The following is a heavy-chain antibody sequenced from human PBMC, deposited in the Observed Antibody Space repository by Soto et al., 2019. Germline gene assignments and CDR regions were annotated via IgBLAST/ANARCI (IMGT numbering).Heavy chain of an antibody. CDR2: ISNSGST. CDR1: GGSVSSGSYY. D-gene: IGHD4-4*01. V-gene: IGHV4-61*01. Sequence: QVQLQESGPGLVKPSETLSLTCTVSGGSVSSGSYYWSWIRQPPGKGLEWIGYISNSGSTKYNPSLKSRVAISVDTSKNQFSLKLSSVTAADTAVYYCARDGYSNFAYWGQGTLVTVSS. CDR3: ARDGYSNFAY. J-gene: IGHJ4*02.